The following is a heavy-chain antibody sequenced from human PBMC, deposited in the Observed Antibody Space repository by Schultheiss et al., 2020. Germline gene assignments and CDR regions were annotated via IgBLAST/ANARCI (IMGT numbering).Heavy chain of an antibody. CDR2: INHSGST. D-gene: IGHD3-22*01. CDR3: ARLRAIDSSGYSLGYFDY. Sequence: GSLSLTCTVSGGSISSYYWSWIRQPPGKGLEWIGEINHSGSTNYNPSLKSRVTISVDTSKNQFSLKLSSVTAADTAVYYCARLRAIDSSGYSLGYFDYWGQGTLVTVSS. V-gene: IGHV4-34*01. CDR1: GGSISSYY. J-gene: IGHJ4*02.